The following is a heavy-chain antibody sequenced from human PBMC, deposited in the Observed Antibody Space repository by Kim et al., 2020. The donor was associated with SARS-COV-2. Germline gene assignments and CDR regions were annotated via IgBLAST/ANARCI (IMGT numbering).Heavy chain of an antibody. CDR3: TRDIDYGSGDYYYGMDV. V-gene: IGHV3-49*02. Sequence: VKGRFTISRDDSKSIAYLQMNSLKTEDTAVYYCTRDIDYGSGDYYYGMDVWGQGTTVTVSS. J-gene: IGHJ6*02. D-gene: IGHD3-10*01.